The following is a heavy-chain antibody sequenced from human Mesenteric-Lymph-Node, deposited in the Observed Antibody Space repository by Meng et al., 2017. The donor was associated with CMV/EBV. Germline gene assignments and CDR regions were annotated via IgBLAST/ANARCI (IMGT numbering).Heavy chain of an antibody. CDR2: MNPNSGHT. J-gene: IGHJ5*02. V-gene: IGHV1-8*03. D-gene: IGHD3-9*01. Sequence: ASVKVSCKASGYTFTDYDINWVRQATGQGLEWMGWMNPNSGHTGYAQKFQGRVTITGNTSISTAYMELSSLRSEDTAVYYCARDLTGSNRGGWFDPWGQGTLVTVSS. CDR3: ARDLTGSNRGGWFDP. CDR1: GYTFTDYD.